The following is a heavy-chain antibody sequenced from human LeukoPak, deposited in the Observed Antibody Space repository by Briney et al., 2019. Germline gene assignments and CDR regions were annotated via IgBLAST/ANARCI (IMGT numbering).Heavy chain of an antibody. CDR2: IYYSGST. V-gene: IGHV4-39*07. CDR3: ARVGHYYDAGSYYNARGFFDY. D-gene: IGHD3-10*01. Sequence: SETLSLTCTVSGGSISSSSYYWGWIRQPPGKGLEWIGSIYYSGSTYYNPSLKSRVTISIDTSNNQFSLKLNSVTAADTAVYYCARVGHYYDAGSYYNARGFFDYWGQGTLVTVSS. CDR1: GGSISSSSYY. J-gene: IGHJ4*02.